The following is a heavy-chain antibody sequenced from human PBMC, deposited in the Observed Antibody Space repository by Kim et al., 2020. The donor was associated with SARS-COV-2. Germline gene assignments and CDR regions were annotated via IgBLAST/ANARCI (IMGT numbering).Heavy chain of an antibody. CDR2: ISSSGSTI. J-gene: IGHJ6*02. CDR3: ARDTAKYYDFWSGYYSSSARYGMDV. Sequence: GGSLRLSCAASGFTFSSYEMNWVRQAPGKGLEWVSYISSSGSTIYYADSVKGRFTISRDNAKNSLYLQMNSLRAEGMAVYYCARDTAKYYDFWSGYYSSSARYGMDVWGQGTTVTVSS. D-gene: IGHD3-3*01. CDR1: GFTFSSYE. V-gene: IGHV3-48*03.